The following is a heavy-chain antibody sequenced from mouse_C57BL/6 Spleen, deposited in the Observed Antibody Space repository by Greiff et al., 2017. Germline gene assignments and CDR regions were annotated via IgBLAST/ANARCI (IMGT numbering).Heavy chain of an antibody. CDR1: GFTFSSYA. Sequence: EVKLMESGGGLVKPGGSLKLSCAASGFTFSSYAMSWVRQTPEKRLEWVATISDGGSYTYYPDNVKGRFTISRDNAKNNLYLQMSHLKSEDTAMYYCARDGDYRGFAYWGQGTLVTVSA. CDR2: ISDGGSYT. CDR3: ARDGDYRGFAY. J-gene: IGHJ3*01. V-gene: IGHV5-4*01. D-gene: IGHD2-13*01.